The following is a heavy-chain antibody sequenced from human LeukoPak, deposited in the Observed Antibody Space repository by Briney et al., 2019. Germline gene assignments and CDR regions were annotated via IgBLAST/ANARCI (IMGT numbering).Heavy chain of an antibody. CDR1: GYTFTSYG. CDR2: ISAYNGNT. Sequence: ASVKVSCKASGYTFTSYGISWVRQAPGQGLEWMGWISAYNGNTNYAQKLQGRVTMTTDTSTSTAYMELRSLRSDDMAVYHCARVVVVVAATRQEDYWGQGTLVTVSS. CDR3: ARVVVVVAATRQEDY. V-gene: IGHV1-18*03. J-gene: IGHJ4*02. D-gene: IGHD2-15*01.